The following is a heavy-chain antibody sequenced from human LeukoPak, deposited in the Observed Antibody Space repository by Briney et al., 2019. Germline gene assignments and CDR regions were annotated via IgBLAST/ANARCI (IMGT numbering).Heavy chain of an antibody. CDR2: IYHSGST. V-gene: IGHV4-34*01. Sequence: PSETLSLTCGVDGGSLNGYYWSWIRQPPGKGLEWIGEIYHSGSTNYRTSLKSRVTMSVDTSKNQFSLKLSSVTAADTAVYYCARGGSGWYSDYWGQGTLVTVSS. J-gene: IGHJ4*02. CDR1: GGSLNGYY. D-gene: IGHD6-19*01. CDR3: ARGGSGWYSDY.